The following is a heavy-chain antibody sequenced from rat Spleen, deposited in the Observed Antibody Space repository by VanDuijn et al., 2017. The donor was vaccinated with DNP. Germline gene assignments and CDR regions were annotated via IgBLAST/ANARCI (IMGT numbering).Heavy chain of an antibody. CDR2: IVYDGTRT. CDR3: TTDAAY. Sequence: EVQLVESGGGLVKPGRSLKLSCAASGFTFNDSNMAWVRQTPKKDLEWVATIVYDGTRTYYRDSVRGRFTISRDNAKTTLYLQMDSLRSEDTATYYCTTDAAYWGQGVMVTVSS. CDR1: GFTFNDSN. V-gene: IGHV5S10*01. J-gene: IGHJ2*01.